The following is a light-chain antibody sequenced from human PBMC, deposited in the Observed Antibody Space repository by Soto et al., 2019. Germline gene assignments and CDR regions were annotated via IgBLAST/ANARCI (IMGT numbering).Light chain of an antibody. CDR2: LGS. CDR3: MQALQTPPT. J-gene: IGKJ2*01. Sequence: DIVMTQSPLSLPVTPGEPASISCRSSQSLLHSNGYNYLNWYLQKPGQSPQLLIYLGSNRASGVPDRFSGSGSGTDFTLKISRVEAEDVGVYYCMQALQTPPTFGHGTKLEIK. CDR1: QSLLHSNGYNY. V-gene: IGKV2-28*01.